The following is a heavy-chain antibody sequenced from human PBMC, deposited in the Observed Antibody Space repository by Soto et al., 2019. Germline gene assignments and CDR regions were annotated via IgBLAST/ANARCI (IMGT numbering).Heavy chain of an antibody. CDR2: MNPNSGNT. V-gene: IGHV1-8*01. CDR3: ARGGKIVATEAFDI. CDR1: GYTFTSYD. D-gene: IGHD5-12*01. Sequence: GASVNVSCKASGYTFTSYDINWVRQATGQGLEWMGWMNPNSGNTGYAQKFQGRVTMTRNTSISTAYMELSSLRSEDTAVYYCARGGKIVATEAFDIWGQGTMVTVSS. J-gene: IGHJ3*02.